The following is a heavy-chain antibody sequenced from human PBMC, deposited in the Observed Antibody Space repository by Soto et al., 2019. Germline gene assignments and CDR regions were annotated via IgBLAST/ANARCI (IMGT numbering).Heavy chain of an antibody. CDR3: ARGVTMIVVVRFYCMDV. D-gene: IGHD3-22*01. V-gene: IGHV1-46*01. CDR2: INPSGGST. J-gene: IGHJ6*02. CDR1: GYTFTSYY. Sequence: ASVKVSCKASGYTFTSYYMHWVRQAPGQGLEWMGIINPSGGSTSYAQKFQGRVTMTRDTSTSTVYMELSSLRSEDTAVYYCARGVTMIVVVRFYCMDVLGQGTTVTVSS.